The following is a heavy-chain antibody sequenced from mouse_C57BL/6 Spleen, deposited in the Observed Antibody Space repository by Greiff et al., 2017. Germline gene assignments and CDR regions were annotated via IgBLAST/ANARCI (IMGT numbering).Heavy chain of an antibody. CDR3: ARSGPHYYAMDY. J-gene: IGHJ4*01. CDR2: IYPRSGNT. Sequence: QVHVKQSGAELARPGASVKLSCKASGYTFTSYGISWVKQRTGQGLEWIGEIYPRSGNTYYNEKFKGKATLTADKSSSTAYMELRSLTSEDSAVYFCARSGPHYYAMDYWGQGTSVTVSS. D-gene: IGHD3-2*02. CDR1: GYTFTSYG. V-gene: IGHV1-81*01.